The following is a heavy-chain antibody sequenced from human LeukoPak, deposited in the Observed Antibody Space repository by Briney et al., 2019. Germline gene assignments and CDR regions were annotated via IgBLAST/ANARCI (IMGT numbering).Heavy chain of an antibody. Sequence: GGSLRLSCAASRFTFSSYWMHWVRQAPGKGLVWVSRINSDGSSTSYADSVKGRFTISRDNCKNTMFLQMNSLRAEDTAVYYCAKRTGDYWGQGTLVTVSS. J-gene: IGHJ4*02. V-gene: IGHV3-74*01. CDR3: AKRTGDY. CDR2: INSDGSST. D-gene: IGHD1-14*01. CDR1: RFTFSSYW.